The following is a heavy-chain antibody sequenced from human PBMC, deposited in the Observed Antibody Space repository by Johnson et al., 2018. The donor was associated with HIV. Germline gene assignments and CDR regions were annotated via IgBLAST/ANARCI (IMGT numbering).Heavy chain of an antibody. J-gene: IGHJ3*02. Sequence: QVQLVESGGGLVKPGGSLRLSCAASGFTFSDYYMSWIRQAPGKGLEWVAVISYDGNNKYYADSVKGRFTISRDNSKNTLYLQLNSLRAEDTAVYYCTLVGLEGSDAFDIWGQGTMVTVSS. CDR2: ISYDGNNK. CDR3: TLVGLEGSDAFDI. V-gene: IGHV3-30-3*01. D-gene: IGHD2-21*01. CDR1: GFTFSDYY.